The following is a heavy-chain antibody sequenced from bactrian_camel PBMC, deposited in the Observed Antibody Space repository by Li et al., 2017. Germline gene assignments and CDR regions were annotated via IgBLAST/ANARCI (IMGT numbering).Heavy chain of an antibody. Sequence: HVQLVESGGGLAQPGGSLTLSCAASGGTATYCMAWFRQAPEKEREGFAFINTFGGTVYADSVKGRFTISKDNRKNILYLQMNSLTPGDTAMYYCTARYEFGLGACRGVGGLGFWGQGTQVTVS. V-gene: IGHV3S53*01. CDR2: INTFGGT. D-gene: IGHD1*01. J-gene: IGHJ6*01. CDR3: TARYEFGLGACRGVGGLGF. CDR1: GGTATYC.